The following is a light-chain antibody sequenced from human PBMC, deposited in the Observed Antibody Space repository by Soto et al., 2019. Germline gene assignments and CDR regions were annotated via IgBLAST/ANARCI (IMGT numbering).Light chain of an antibody. J-gene: IGLJ3*02. CDR2: EVS. CDR3: SSYTSSSTLVV. V-gene: IGLV2-14*01. CDR1: SSDVGGYNY. Sequence: QSALTQPASVSGSPGQSITISCTGTSSDVGGYNYVSWYQQHPGKAPKLMIYEVSNRPSGVSNRFSGSKSGNTASLTISGLQAEDEADYYCSSYTSSSTLVVFGGETNITVL.